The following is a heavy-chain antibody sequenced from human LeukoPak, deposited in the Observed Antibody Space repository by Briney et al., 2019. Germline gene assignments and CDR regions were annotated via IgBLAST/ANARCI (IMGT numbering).Heavy chain of an antibody. D-gene: IGHD5-18*01. V-gene: IGHV3-7*03. Sequence: GGSLRLSCAASGFTFSSHWMSWVRQVAGKGLEWVANIREDGSEKYHVDSVKGRFTISRDNAKNSLFLQMNSLRAEDTAVYYCARDSRYSRGVGDFDYWGQGTLVIVSS. J-gene: IGHJ4*02. CDR1: GFTFSSHW. CDR2: IREDGSEK. CDR3: ARDSRYSRGVGDFDY.